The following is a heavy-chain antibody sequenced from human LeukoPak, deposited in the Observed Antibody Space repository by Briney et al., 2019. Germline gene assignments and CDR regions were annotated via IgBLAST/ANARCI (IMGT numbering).Heavy chain of an antibody. D-gene: IGHD1-14*01. V-gene: IGHV3-66*01. Sequence: GGSLRLSCAASGFTVSDNYMSWVRQAPGKGLEWVSVFYSGGSTRYADSVKGRFTISRDNSKNTLYLQLNSLRAEDTAVYYCARSNREFASGTGDYWGQGTLVTVSS. J-gene: IGHJ4*02. CDR1: GFTVSDNY. CDR2: FYSGGST. CDR3: ARSNREFASGTGDY.